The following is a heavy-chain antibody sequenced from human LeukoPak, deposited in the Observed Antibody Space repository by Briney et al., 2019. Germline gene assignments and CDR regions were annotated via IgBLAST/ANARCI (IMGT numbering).Heavy chain of an antibody. V-gene: IGHV3-7*05. J-gene: IGHJ4*02. CDR2: MNQDGSEK. Sequence: GGSLRLSCAASRITFSSHWMSWVRQAPGKGLEWVANMNQDGSEKYYVDSVKGRFTISRDNSKNTLYLQMNRLRGEDTAVYYCARVPYSSGWYFDYWGQGTLVTVSS. D-gene: IGHD6-19*01. CDR3: ARVPYSSGWYFDY. CDR1: RITFSSHW.